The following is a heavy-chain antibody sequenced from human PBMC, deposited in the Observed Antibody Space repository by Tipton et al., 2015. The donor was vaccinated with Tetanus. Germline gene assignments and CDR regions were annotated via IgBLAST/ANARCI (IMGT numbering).Heavy chain of an antibody. CDR2: ITESGGRT. Sequence: SLRLSCAASGFNYNSYAMNWVRQAPGKGLEWVSTITESGGRTYFADAVKGRFTVSRDNSRNTLSLQMNSLRAEDTAVYYCARDFLVGYCAGAGCYSEEYWGPGTLVIVSS. CDR3: ARDFLVGYCAGAGCYSEEY. J-gene: IGHJ4*02. V-gene: IGHV3-23*01. CDR1: GFNYNSYA. D-gene: IGHD2-15*01.